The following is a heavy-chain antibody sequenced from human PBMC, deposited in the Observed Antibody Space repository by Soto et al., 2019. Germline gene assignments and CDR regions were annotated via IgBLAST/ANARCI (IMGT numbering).Heavy chain of an antibody. CDR2: INHSGST. D-gene: IGHD4-17*01. J-gene: IGHJ4*02. CDR3: ERGRGLNYGGNPGDY. Sequence: QVQLQQWGAGLLKPSETLSLTCAVYGGSFSGYYWSWIRQPPGKGLEWIGEINHSGSTNYNPSLKSRVTMSVDTSKNQFSLKLSSVTAADTAVYYCERGRGLNYGGNPGDYWGQGTLVTVSS. V-gene: IGHV4-34*01. CDR1: GGSFSGYY.